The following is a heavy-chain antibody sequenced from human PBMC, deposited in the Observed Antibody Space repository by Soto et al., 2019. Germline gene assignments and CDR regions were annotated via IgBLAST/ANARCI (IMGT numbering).Heavy chain of an antibody. CDR3: ARRWALRGTNDYYYYYGMDV. J-gene: IGHJ6*02. CDR1: GGTFSSYA. Sequence: QVQLVQSGAEVKKPGSSVKVSCKASGGTFSSYAISWVRQAPGQGLEWMGGIIPIFGTANYAQKFQGRVTITADESTSTAYMELSSLRSEDTAVYYCARRWALRGTNDYYYYYGMDVWGQGTTVTVSS. D-gene: IGHD1-26*01. V-gene: IGHV1-69*01. CDR2: IIPIFGTA.